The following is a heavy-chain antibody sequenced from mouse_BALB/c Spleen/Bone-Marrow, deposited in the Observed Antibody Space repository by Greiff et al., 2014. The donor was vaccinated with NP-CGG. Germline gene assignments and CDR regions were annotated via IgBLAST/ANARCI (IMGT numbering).Heavy chain of an antibody. V-gene: IGHV1-9*01. CDR2: ILPGSGTT. CDR1: GYTFSSYW. J-gene: IGHJ3*01. CDR3: ARGGYDTSIFAY. Sequence: VQLQQSGAELMKPGASVEISCKATGYTFSSYWIEWVNQRPGHGLERIGEILPGSGTTHYNEKFKDKATFTADTSSNTAYMQLSSLTSEDSAVYYCARGGYDTSIFAYWGQGTLVTVSA. D-gene: IGHD2-3*01.